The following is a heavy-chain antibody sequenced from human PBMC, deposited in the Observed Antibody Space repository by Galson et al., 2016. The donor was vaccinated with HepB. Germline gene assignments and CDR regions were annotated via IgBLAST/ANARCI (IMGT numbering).Heavy chain of an antibody. V-gene: IGHV4-39*07. J-gene: IGHJ5*02. CDR2: VYHDGRT. Sequence: TLSLTCSVSGDSLSGSYYYWGWIRQPPGKGPEWIGSVYHDGRTFYNPSLQSRVTISADTSENEFSLKLRSVTAADTSVYYCARGYYQNDGGYYNHNNWFDPWGQGILVTVSS. CDR1: GDSLSGSYYY. D-gene: IGHD3-22*01. CDR3: ARGYYQNDGGYYNHNNWFDP.